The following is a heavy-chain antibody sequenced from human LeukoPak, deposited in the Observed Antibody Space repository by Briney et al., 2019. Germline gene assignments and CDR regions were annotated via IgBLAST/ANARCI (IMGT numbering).Heavy chain of an antibody. Sequence: SGRSLRLSCAASGCTFSSYAMHWVRQAPGKGREWVAVISYDGSNKYYADSVKGRFTISRDNSKNTLYLQMNGLRAEDTAVYYCARSVVVISYYFDYWGQGTLVTVSS. CDR2: ISYDGSNK. J-gene: IGHJ4*02. D-gene: IGHD3-22*01. V-gene: IGHV3-30-3*01. CDR1: GCTFSSYA. CDR3: ARSVVVISYYFDY.